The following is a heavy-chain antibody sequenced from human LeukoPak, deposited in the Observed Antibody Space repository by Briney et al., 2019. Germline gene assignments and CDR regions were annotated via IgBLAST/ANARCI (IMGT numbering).Heavy chain of an antibody. Sequence: NRGESLKISCKGSGYNFNTYWIGWARQMPGKGLEWMGIIYPGTSDTRYGPSFEGQVTISADKSISTAYLQWSTLKASDTALYYCARLWGERHPDYWGQGTPVTVSS. J-gene: IGHJ4*02. D-gene: IGHD3-16*01. V-gene: IGHV5-51*01. CDR3: ARLWGERHPDY. CDR2: IYPGTSDT. CDR1: GYNFNTYW.